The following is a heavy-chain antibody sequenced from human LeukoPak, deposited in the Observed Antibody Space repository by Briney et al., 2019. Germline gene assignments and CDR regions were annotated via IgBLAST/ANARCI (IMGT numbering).Heavy chain of an antibody. V-gene: IGHV4-59*01. D-gene: IGHD2-2*01. Sequence: PSETLSLTCTVSGGSISSYYRSWIRQPPGKGLEWIGYIYYSGSTNYNPSLKSRVTISVDTSKNQFSLKLSSVTAADTAVYYCARMGDCSSTSCTPRYYYYGMDVWGKGTTVTVSS. CDR3: ARMGDCSSTSCTPRYYYYGMDV. CDR2: IYYSGST. J-gene: IGHJ6*04. CDR1: GGSISSYY.